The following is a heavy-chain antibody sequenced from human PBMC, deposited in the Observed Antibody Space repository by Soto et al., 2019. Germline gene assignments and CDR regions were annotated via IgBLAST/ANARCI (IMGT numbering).Heavy chain of an antibody. D-gene: IGHD2-15*01. Sequence: SETLSLTCTVSGGSISSGGYYWSWIRQHPGKGLEWIGYIYYSGSTYYNPSLKSRVTISVDTSKNQFSLKLSSVTAADTAVYYCARMNDIVVVVAGLRGAPNYFDYWGQGTRVTVSS. CDR1: GGSISSGGYY. J-gene: IGHJ4*02. CDR3: ARMNDIVVVVAGLRGAPNYFDY. V-gene: IGHV4-31*03. CDR2: IYYSGST.